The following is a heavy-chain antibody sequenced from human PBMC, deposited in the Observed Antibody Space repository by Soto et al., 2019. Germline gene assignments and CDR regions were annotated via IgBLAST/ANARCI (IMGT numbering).Heavy chain of an antibody. V-gene: IGHV3-30*18. Sequence: SLRLSCAASGFTFSSYGMHWVRQAPGKGLEWVAVISYDGSNKYYADSVKGRFTISRDNSKNTLYLQMNSLRAEDTAVYYCAKDEESGITGTHVDYWGQGTLVTVSS. CDR3: AKDEESGITGTHVDY. CDR2: ISYDGSNK. J-gene: IGHJ4*02. D-gene: IGHD1-20*01. CDR1: GFTFSSYG.